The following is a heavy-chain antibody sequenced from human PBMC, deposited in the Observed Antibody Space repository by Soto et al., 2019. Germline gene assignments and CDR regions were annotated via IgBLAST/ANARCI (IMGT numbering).Heavy chain of an antibody. D-gene: IGHD1-26*01. CDR1: GASINSGDYY. V-gene: IGHV4-30-4*01. CDR2: IYYSGST. J-gene: IGHJ4*02. Sequence: SETLSLTCTVSGASINSGDYYWSWIRQAPGKGLEWIGRIYYSGSTYYKPSLKSRVTISIDTSKTQFSLKLTSVTAADTALYYCARVGFTYGTASVWGQGTQVTVSS. CDR3: ARVGFTYGTASV.